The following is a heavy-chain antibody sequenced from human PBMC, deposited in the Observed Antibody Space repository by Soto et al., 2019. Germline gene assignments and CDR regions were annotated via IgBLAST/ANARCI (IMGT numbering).Heavy chain of an antibody. Sequence: EVQLVDAGGGLVQPGGSLRLSCAASGFIFSSYDMNWVRQAPGKGLEWVSYISSGSGNILYADSVKGRFTISRDNAKNSLYLQMNSLRAEDTAVYYCARTYGTGSLNWFDPWGQGTLVTVSS. V-gene: IGHV3-48*04. J-gene: IGHJ5*02. CDR1: GFIFSSYD. D-gene: IGHD3-10*01. CDR3: ARTYGTGSLNWFDP. CDR2: ISSGSGNI.